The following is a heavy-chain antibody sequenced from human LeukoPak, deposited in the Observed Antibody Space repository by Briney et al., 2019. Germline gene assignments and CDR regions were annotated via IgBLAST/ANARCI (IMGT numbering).Heavy chain of an antibody. CDR3: ARHLTVAHWYFDL. Sequence: GESLKISCKASGYSFTSYWIGWVRQMPGKGLEWLGIIYPGDSDTRYSPSFQGQVTIPADKSISTAYLQWSSLKASDTAMYYCARHLTVAHWYFDLWGRGTLVTVSS. V-gene: IGHV5-51*01. CDR2: IYPGDSDT. CDR1: GYSFTSYW. J-gene: IGHJ2*01. D-gene: IGHD4-23*01.